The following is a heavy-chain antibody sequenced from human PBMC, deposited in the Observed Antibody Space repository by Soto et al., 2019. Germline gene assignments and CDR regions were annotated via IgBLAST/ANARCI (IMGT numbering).Heavy chain of an antibody. CDR2: ISGSGGST. CDR3: AKGERGVVVVAATPGSLFDY. V-gene: IGHV3-23*01. Sequence: GGSLRLSCAASGFTFSSYAMSWVRQAPGKGLEWVSAISGSGGSTYYADSVKGRFTISRDNSKNTLYLQMNSLRAEDTAVYYCAKGERGVVVVAATPGSLFDYWGQGTLVTVSS. CDR1: GFTFSSYA. J-gene: IGHJ4*02. D-gene: IGHD2-15*01.